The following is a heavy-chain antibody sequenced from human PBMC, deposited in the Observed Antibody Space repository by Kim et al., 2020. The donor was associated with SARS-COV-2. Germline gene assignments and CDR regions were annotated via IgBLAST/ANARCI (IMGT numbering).Heavy chain of an antibody. CDR1: GFTFSSYS. CDR3: ARVADCGGDCHFDY. D-gene: IGHD2-21*02. CDR2: ISSSSSTI. Sequence: GGSLRLSCAASGFTFSSYSMNWVRQAPGKGLEWVSYISSSSSTIYYADSVKGRFTISRDNAKNSLYLQMNSLRDEDTAVYYCARVADCGGDCHFDYWGQGTLVTVSS. V-gene: IGHV3-48*02. J-gene: IGHJ4*02.